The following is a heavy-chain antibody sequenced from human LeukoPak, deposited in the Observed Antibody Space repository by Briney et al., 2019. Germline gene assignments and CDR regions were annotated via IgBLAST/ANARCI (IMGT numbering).Heavy chain of an antibody. CDR3: ARRYDSSGYYYVWFDP. V-gene: IGHV4-38-2*01. Sequence: PSETPSLTCAVSGYSISSGYYWGWIRPPPGKGLEWIGSIYHSGSTYYNPSLKSRVTISVDTSKNQFSLKLSSVTAADTAVYYCARRYDSSGYYYVWFDPWGQGTLVTASS. CDR2: IYHSGST. D-gene: IGHD3-22*01. J-gene: IGHJ5*02. CDR1: GYSISSGYY.